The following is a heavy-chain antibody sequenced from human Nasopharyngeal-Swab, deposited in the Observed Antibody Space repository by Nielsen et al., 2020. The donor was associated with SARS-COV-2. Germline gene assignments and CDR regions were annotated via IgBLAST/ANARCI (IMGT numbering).Heavy chain of an antibody. CDR1: GGSISSSSYY. V-gene: IGHV4-39*07. CDR2: INHSGST. CDR3: AGTYGDYVSVWFDP. Sequence: SETLSLTCTVSGGSISSSSYYWGWIRQPPGKGLEWIGEINHSGSTNYNPSLKSRVTISVDTSKNQFSLKLSSVTAADTAVYYCAGTYGDYVSVWFDPWGQGTLVTVSS. J-gene: IGHJ5*02. D-gene: IGHD4-17*01.